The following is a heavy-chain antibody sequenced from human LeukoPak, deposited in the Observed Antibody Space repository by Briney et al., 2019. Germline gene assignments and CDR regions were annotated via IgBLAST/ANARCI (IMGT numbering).Heavy chain of an antibody. CDR3: ATSGSYAPFGY. V-gene: IGHV3-74*01. J-gene: IGHJ4*02. CDR1: GFTFSSYG. Sequence: GGSLRLSCAASGFTFSSYGMSWVRQAPGKGLVWVSRISSDGSSTSYADSVKGRFTISRDNAKNTLYLQMDSLRADDTAVYYCATSGSYAPFGYWGQGTLVTVSS. D-gene: IGHD1-26*01. CDR2: ISSDGSST.